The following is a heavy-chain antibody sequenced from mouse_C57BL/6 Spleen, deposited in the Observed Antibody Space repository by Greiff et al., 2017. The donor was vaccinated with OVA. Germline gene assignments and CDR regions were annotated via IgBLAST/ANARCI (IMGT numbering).Heavy chain of an antibody. Sequence: QVQLKESGAELMKPGASVKLSCKATGYTFTGYWIEWVKQRPGHGLEWIGEILPGSGSTNYNEKFKGKATFTADTSSNTAYMQLRSLTTEDSAIYYCARRGSSGPFAYWGQGALVTVAA. J-gene: IGHJ3*01. CDR3: ARRGSSGPFAY. CDR1: GYTFTGYW. CDR2: ILPGSGST. D-gene: IGHD3-2*02. V-gene: IGHV1-9*01.